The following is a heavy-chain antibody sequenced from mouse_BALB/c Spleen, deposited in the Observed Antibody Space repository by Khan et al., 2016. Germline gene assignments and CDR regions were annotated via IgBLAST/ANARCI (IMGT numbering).Heavy chain of an antibody. CDR3: ARSNYYGDSPSWFAY. CDR2: IPYSGST. V-gene: IGHV3-2*02. Sequence: EVQLQESGPGLVKPSQSLSLTCTVTGYSITSDYAWNWIRQFPGNKLEWMGYIPYSGSTSYNPSLKSRISITRDTSKNQFFLQLNSVTTEDTATYYCARSNYYGDSPSWFAYWGQGTLVTVSA. CDR1: GYSITSDYA. J-gene: IGHJ3*01. D-gene: IGHD1-1*02.